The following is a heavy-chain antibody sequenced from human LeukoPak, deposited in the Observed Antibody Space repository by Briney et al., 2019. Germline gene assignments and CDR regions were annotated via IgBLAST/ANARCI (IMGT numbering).Heavy chain of an antibody. CDR2: ITADSGTT. CDR3: ASRDYFDY. J-gene: IGHJ4*02. CDR1: GFTFSTKS. V-gene: IGHV3-48*02. Sequence: GGSLRLSCAASGFTFSTKSMNWVRQAPGKGLEWVSYITADSGTTYYADSVKGRFTISRDNAKNSLYLQMNSLRDEDTAVYYCASRDYFDYWGQGTLVTVSS.